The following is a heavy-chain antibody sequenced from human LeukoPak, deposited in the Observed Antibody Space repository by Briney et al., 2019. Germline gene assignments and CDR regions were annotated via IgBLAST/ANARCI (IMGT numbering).Heavy chain of an antibody. D-gene: IGHD6-19*01. CDR2: INHSGST. V-gene: IGHV4-39*01. J-gene: IGHJ5*02. Sequence: SETLSLTCTVSGGSVSTGSYYWSWIRQPPGKGLEWIGEINHSGSTNYNPSLKSRVTISVDTSKNQFSLKLSSVTAADTAVYYCARHPTHQWLVSFGWFDPWGQGTLVTVSS. CDR1: GGSVSTGSYY. CDR3: ARHPTHQWLVSFGWFDP.